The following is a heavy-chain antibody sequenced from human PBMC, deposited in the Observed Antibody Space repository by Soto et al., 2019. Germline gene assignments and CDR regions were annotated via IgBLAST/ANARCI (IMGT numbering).Heavy chain of an antibody. V-gene: IGHV4-30-2*06. CDR3: ASSRVVTTYFDY. Sequence: QLQLQESGSRLVKPSQTLSLTCAVSGGSISHAGYSWSWIRQSPGKGLEWIGYIYNSGSTFYNPSLKSRLTISVDRSKNQLSLQLNSVTAADTAVYYCASSRVVTTYFDYWGQGTLVTLSS. J-gene: IGHJ4*02. CDR2: IYNSGST. D-gene: IGHD2-21*02. CDR1: GGSISHAGYS.